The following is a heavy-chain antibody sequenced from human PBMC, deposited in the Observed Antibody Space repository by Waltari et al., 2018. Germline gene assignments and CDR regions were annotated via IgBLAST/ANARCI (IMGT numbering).Heavy chain of an antibody. CDR1: GGSISSSSYY. CDR3: ARERKLELRVGWFDS. Sequence: QLQLQESGPGLVKPSETLSLTCTVSGGSISSSSYYWGWIRQPPGKGLEWIGSIYYSGSTYYTPSLKSRVTISVDTSKNQFSLKLSSVTAADTAVYYCARERKLELRVGWFDSWGQGTLVTVSS. V-gene: IGHV4-39*07. D-gene: IGHD1-7*01. J-gene: IGHJ5*01. CDR2: IYYSGST.